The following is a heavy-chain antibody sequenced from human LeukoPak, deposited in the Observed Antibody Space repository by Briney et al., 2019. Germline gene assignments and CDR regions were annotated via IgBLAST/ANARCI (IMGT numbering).Heavy chain of an antibody. D-gene: IGHD6-6*01. J-gene: IGHJ4*02. V-gene: IGHV4-61*05. CDR2: IYYSVCA. CDR1: GGSISSSSYY. CDR3: ARLWDSSSSLDY. Sequence: SETLSLTCTVSGGSISSSSYYWGWSRQPQGKGVGLEWIGCIYYSVCANYNPSLMSRVTISIDTSKNQVSLKLSSVTAADTSVYYCARLWDSSSSLDYWGQGTLVTVSS.